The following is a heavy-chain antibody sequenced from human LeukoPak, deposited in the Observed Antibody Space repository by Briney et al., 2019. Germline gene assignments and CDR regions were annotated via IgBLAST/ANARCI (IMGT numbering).Heavy chain of an antibody. Sequence: GASVKVSCKASGYTFTSYDINWVRQATGQGLEWMGWMNPNSGNTGYAQKFQGRVTMTRNTSISTAYMKLSSLRSEDTAVYYCARVDSSSWWEIYYYYYMDVWGKGTTVTISS. CDR1: GYTFTSYD. CDR2: MNPNSGNT. J-gene: IGHJ6*03. V-gene: IGHV1-8*01. CDR3: ARVDSSSWWEIYYYYYMDV. D-gene: IGHD6-13*01.